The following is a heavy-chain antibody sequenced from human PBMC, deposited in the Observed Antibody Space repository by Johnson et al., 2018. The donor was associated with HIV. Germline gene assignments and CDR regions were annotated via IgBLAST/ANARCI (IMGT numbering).Heavy chain of an antibody. CDR2: ISYHGSNK. CDR3: ARERYGSQAIDGFDI. J-gene: IGHJ3*02. CDR1: GFTFSRYA. Sequence: QVQLVESGGGVVQPGRSLRLSCAASGFTFSRYAMHWVRQAPGKGLEWVAVISYHGSNKYYADSVKGRFTISRDNSKNTLYLQMNSLRAEDTAVYYCARERYGSQAIDGFDIWGQGTMVTVYS. V-gene: IGHV3-30-3*01. D-gene: IGHD2-15*01.